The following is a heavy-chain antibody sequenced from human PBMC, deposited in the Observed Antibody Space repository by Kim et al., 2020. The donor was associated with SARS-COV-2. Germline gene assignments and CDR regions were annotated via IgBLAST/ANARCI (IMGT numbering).Heavy chain of an antibody. Sequence: SYIYYADSVKGRFTISRDNAKNSLYLQMNSLRAEDTAVYYCARDHGLPDYWGQGTLVTVSS. V-gene: IGHV3-21*01. CDR3: ARDHGLPDY. D-gene: IGHD4-17*01. CDR2: SYI. J-gene: IGHJ4*02.